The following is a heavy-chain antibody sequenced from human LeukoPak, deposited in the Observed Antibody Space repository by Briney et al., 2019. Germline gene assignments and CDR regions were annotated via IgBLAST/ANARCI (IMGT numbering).Heavy chain of an antibody. Sequence: GGSLRLSCAASGFTFSSYGMHWVRQAPGKGLEWVAFIRYDGSNKYYADSVKGRFTISRDNSKNTLYLQMNSLRAEDTAVYYCAKDGLERWLQLAYYYYYMDVWGKGTTVTVSS. CDR2: IRYDGSNK. CDR3: AKDGLERWLQLAYYYYYMDV. D-gene: IGHD5-24*01. V-gene: IGHV3-30*02. J-gene: IGHJ6*03. CDR1: GFTFSSYG.